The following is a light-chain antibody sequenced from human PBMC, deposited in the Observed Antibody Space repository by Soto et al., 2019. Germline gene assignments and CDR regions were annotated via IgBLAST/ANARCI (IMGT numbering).Light chain of an antibody. CDR3: QQYNIWLT. V-gene: IGKV3-15*01. Sequence: EIVLTQSPATLSVSPGERATLSCRASQSVSSNLAWYQQKPGQALRLRIYGASNRDTGIPARFSGSGSGKEFTLTISSLQYEDFAVCYSQQYNIWLTFGGGTKVEIK. CDR2: GAS. CDR1: QSVSSN. J-gene: IGKJ4*01.